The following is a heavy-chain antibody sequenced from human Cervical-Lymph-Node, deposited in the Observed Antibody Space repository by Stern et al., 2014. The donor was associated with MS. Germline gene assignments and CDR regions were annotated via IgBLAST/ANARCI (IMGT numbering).Heavy chain of an antibody. CDR3: ARGAETATPWDF. CDR1: GGSIRRYY. V-gene: IGHV4-59*01. CDR2: IHSSGST. Sequence: LKLQESGPGLVKPSETLSLTCTVSGGSIRRYYWTWIRQPPGKGLEWIGYIHSSGSTNYKSSLKSRVTISVDTSKNQFSLNLNSVTAADTAVYYCARGAETATPWDFWGQGTLVTVSS. D-gene: IGHD5-24*01. J-gene: IGHJ4*02.